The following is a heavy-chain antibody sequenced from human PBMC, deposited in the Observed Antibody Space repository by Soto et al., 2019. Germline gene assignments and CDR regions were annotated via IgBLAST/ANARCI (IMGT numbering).Heavy chain of an antibody. CDR3: ATILSRGYSTSWYDYYYYYGMDV. D-gene: IGHD6-13*01. Sequence: LRLSCAASGFTFSGYAMSWVRQAPGKGLGLVSAIIGSGGSAYYADSVKGRFTISRDNSKNTLYLQMNSLRAEDTAVYYCATILSRGYSTSWYDYYYYYGMDVWGKGTLLTASS. J-gene: IGHJ6*04. V-gene: IGHV3-23*01. CDR2: IIGSGGSA. CDR1: GFTFSGYA.